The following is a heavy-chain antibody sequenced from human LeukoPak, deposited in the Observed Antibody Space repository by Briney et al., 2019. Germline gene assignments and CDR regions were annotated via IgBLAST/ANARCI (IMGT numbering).Heavy chain of an antibody. CDR1: GFTFSSYW. CDR3: AKDPKRLWYLPTWFDP. V-gene: IGHV3-23*01. D-gene: IGHD6-13*01. J-gene: IGHJ5*02. CDR2: INYNGAST. Sequence: PGGSLRLSCAASGFTFSSYWMSWVRQAPGKGLEWVSTINYNGASTYYADSVKGRFTISRDNSKNTLYLQVNSMRAEDTAVYYCAKDPKRLWYLPTWFDPWGQGTLVTVSS.